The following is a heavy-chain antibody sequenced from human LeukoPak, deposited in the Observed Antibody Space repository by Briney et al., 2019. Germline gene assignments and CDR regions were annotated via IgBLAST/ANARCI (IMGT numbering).Heavy chain of an antibody. Sequence: PGGSLRLSCAASGFTFSSYEMNWVRQAPGKGLEWVSYISSSGSTIYYADSVKGRFTISRDNAKNSLYLQMNSLRAEDTAVYYCARCPYYVWGGYRPYYFDYWGQGTLVTVSS. CDR2: ISSSGSTI. D-gene: IGHD3-16*02. CDR3: ARCPYYVWGGYRPYYFDY. CDR1: GFTFSSYE. J-gene: IGHJ4*02. V-gene: IGHV3-48*03.